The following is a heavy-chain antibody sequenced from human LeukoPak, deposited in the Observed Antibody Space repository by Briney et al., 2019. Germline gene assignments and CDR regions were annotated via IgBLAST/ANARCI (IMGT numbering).Heavy chain of an antibody. Sequence: GGSLRHSCAASGFTVSTYYMTWVRQALGKGLECVSVIYSGGSTYYADSVKGRFTVSRDNSKNTLYLQMNSLRAEDTAMYYCARRLGYCTSTTCLLPFDYWGQGTLVTVSS. V-gene: IGHV3-53*01. J-gene: IGHJ4*02. CDR2: IYSGGST. CDR1: GFTVSTYY. CDR3: ARRLGYCTSTTCLLPFDY. D-gene: IGHD2-2*01.